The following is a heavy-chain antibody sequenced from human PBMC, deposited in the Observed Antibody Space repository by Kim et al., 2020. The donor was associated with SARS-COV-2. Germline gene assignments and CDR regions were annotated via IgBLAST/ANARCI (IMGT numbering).Heavy chain of an antibody. CDR3: ARDCSGGSCYSEAFDF. Sequence: SVKGRFTISRDNAKNSLSLQMNSLRAEDTAVYYCARDCSGGSCYSEAFDFWGQGTMVTVSS. J-gene: IGHJ3*01. V-gene: IGHV3-21*01. D-gene: IGHD2-15*01.